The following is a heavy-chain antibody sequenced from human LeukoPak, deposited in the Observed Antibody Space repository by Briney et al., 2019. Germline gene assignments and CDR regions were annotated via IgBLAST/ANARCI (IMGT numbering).Heavy chain of an antibody. D-gene: IGHD3-10*01. CDR2: IYYSGST. CDR3: VRSFRYNWFDP. CDR1: GGSISSSSYY. V-gene: IGHV4-39*07. J-gene: IGHJ5*02. Sequence: KSSETLSLTCTVSGGSISSSSYYWGWIRQPPGKGLEWIGSIYYSGSTYYNPSLKSRVTISVDTSKNQFSLKLSSVTAADTAVYYCVRSFRYNWFDPWGQGTLVTVSS.